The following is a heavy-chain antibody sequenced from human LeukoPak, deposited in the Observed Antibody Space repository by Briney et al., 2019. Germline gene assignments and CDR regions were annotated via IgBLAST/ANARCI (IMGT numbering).Heavy chain of an antibody. CDR1: GFTFSSYA. V-gene: IGHV3-30*04. Sequence: GGSLRLSCAASGFTFSSYAMHWVRQAPGKGLEWVAVISYDGSNKYYADSVKGRFTISRDNSKNTLYLQMNSLRAEDTAVYYCASGYGDYVNYFDYWGQGTLVTVSS. D-gene: IGHD4-17*01. CDR2: ISYDGSNK. CDR3: ASGYGDYVNYFDY. J-gene: IGHJ4*02.